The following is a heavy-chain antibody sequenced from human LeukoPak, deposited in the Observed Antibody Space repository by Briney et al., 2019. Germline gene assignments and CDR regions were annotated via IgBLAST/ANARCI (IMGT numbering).Heavy chain of an antibody. D-gene: IGHD1-26*01. V-gene: IGHV1-18*04. CDR3: AREVPMSGGASDY. CDR2: ISTYNGYT. J-gene: IGHJ4*02. Sequence: AXVKVSCXASGYTFTSHGITWVRQAPGQGLEWMGWISTYNGYTDSAQKLRGRVNMTTDTSTNTAYMELRSLRSDDTAVYYCAREVPMSGGASDYWGQGTLVTVSS. CDR1: GYTFTSHG.